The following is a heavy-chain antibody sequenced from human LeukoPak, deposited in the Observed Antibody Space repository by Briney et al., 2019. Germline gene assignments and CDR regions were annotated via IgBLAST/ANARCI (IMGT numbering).Heavy chain of an antibody. CDR2: IRSIGSTI. J-gene: IGHJ4*02. V-gene: IGHV3-11*01. D-gene: IGHD2-8*01. CDR1: GFTFTDYY. CDR3: ARVGGYYRRFDY. Sequence: GRSLRLSCAPSGFTFTDYYMSWIRQAPGKGLEWDSYIRSIGSTIYYADSVQCRFAISRDNAKNSLYLQMNSLRAEDTAVYYCARVGGYYRRFDYWGQGTLVTVSS.